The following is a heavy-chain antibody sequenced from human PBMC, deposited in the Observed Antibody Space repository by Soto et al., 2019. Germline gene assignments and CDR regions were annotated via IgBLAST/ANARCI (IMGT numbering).Heavy chain of an antibody. Sequence: PSQTLSLTCAISGDSVSRNSAAWNWIRLSPSRGLEWLARTYYRSRWYNDYAVSVRSRITVNPDTSKNQFSLQLTSVTPEDTAVYYCAGTTSHQWYYMDGWGKGTTVTVSS. CDR3: AGTTSHQWYYMDG. D-gene: IGHD1-7*01. CDR2: TYYRSRWYN. CDR1: GDSVSRNSAA. V-gene: IGHV6-1*01. J-gene: IGHJ6*03.